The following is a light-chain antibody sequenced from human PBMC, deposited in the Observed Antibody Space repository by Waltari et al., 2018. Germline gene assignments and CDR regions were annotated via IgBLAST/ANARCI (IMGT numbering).Light chain of an antibody. V-gene: IGLV3-25*03. CDR3: LSPETRGSWV. J-gene: IGLJ2*01. Sequence: SYELTQSPSVSLSPGQTARITCSGDALPTKDAYWYQNKPGQAPVLIIFKDRERPSGIPERFSGSTSGTTVTLTITGVQAEDEADYYCLSPETRGSWVFGGGTKLTVL. CDR1: ALPTKD. CDR2: KDR.